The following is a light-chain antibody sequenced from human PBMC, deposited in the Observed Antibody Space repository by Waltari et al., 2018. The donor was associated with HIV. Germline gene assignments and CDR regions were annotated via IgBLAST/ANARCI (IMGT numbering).Light chain of an antibody. Sequence: QSVLTQPPSASETPGQRVTISCSGSSSNIGSNTVRWYRQLPGAAPKLLIYSTTQRPPGVPDRLSGSKSGTSASLAISGLQSDDEAHYYCASWDDSLNGRLVFGGGTKLTVL. CDR1: SSNIGSNT. CDR3: ASWDDSLNGRLV. CDR2: STT. V-gene: IGLV1-44*01. J-gene: IGLJ2*01.